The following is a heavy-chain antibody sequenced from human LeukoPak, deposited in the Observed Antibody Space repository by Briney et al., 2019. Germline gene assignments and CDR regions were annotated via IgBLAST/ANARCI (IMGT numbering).Heavy chain of an antibody. J-gene: IGHJ6*04. CDR3: AREDTAMVMDV. CDR2: IIPIFGTA. D-gene: IGHD5-18*01. V-gene: IGHV1-69*06. CDR1: GGTFSSYA. Sequence: ASVKVSCKASGGTFSSYAISWVRQAPGQGLEWMGGIIPIFGTANYAQKFQGRVTITADKSTSTAYMELSSLRSEDMAVYYCAREDTAMVMDVWGKGTTVTVSS.